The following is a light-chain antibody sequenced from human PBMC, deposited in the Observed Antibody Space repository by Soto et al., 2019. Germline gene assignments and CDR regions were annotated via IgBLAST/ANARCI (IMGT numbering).Light chain of an antibody. J-gene: IGLJ1*01. CDR2: GNS. CDR3: QSYDSSLSGYV. V-gene: IGLV1-40*01. CDR1: SSNIRAGYD. Sequence: QSVLTQPPSVSGAPGQRVTISCTGSSSNIRAGYDVHWYQQLPGTAPKLLIYGNSNQPSGVPDRFSGSKSGTSASLAITGLQAEDEADYYCQSYDSSLSGYVFGTGTKLTVL.